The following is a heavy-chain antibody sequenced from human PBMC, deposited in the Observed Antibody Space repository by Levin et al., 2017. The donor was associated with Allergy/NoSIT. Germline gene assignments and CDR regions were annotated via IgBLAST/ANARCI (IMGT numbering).Heavy chain of an antibody. V-gene: IGHV4-30-2*01. D-gene: IGHD2-2*01. CDR3: ARHAHCSSTSCYSGYNWFDP. J-gene: IGHJ5*02. CDR2: IYHSGST. CDR1: GGSIRSGGYS. Sequence: SQTLSLTCAVSGGSIRSGGYSWSWIRQPPGKGLEWIGYIYHSGSTYYNPSLKSRVTISVDRSKNQFSLKLSSVTAADTAVYYCARHAHCSSTSCYSGYNWFDPWGQGTLVTVSS.